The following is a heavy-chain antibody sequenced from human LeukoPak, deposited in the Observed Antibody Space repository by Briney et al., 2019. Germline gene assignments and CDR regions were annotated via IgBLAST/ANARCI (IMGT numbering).Heavy chain of an antibody. D-gene: IGHD5-18*01. Sequence: PGGSLRLSCAASGFTFSSCAMSWVRQAPGKGLEWVSTIIDSGNSIYYADSVKGRFTISRDSSKNTLYLQMNSLRAEDTAVYYCAKDRTGYSYGYFLSPWGQGTLVTVSS. CDR2: IIDSGNSI. V-gene: IGHV3-23*01. CDR3: AKDRTGYSYGYFLSP. J-gene: IGHJ5*02. CDR1: GFTFSSCA.